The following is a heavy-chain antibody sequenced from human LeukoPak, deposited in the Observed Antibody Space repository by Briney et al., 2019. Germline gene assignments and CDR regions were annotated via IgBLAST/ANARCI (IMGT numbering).Heavy chain of an antibody. V-gene: IGHV4-34*01. CDR2: THHSVSN. CDR3: AARDV. J-gene: IGHJ6*04. Sequence: SSETLSLTCAVYGGSSSRYYSSWIRQPPGNGLEWIGETHHSVSNNYHPSLKSRVTISVDASKNYFSLKLTSVTAADTAVYYCAARDVWAKGTTVTVSS. CDR1: GGSSSRYY.